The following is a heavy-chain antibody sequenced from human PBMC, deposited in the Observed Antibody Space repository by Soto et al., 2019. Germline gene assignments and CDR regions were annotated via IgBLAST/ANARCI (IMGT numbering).Heavy chain of an antibody. CDR1: GFTFSSYS. V-gene: IGHV3-21*01. Sequence: PGGSLRLSCAASGFTFSSYSMNWVRQAPGKGLEWVSSISSSSSYIYYADSVKGRFTISRDNAKNSLYLQMNSLRAEDTAVYYCARDPSNANYYDSSGYLDYWGQGTLVTVSS. CDR2: ISSSSSYI. D-gene: IGHD3-22*01. CDR3: ARDPSNANYYDSSGYLDY. J-gene: IGHJ4*02.